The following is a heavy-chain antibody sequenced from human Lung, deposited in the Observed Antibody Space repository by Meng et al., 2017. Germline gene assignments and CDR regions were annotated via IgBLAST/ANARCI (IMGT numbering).Heavy chain of an antibody. D-gene: IGHD4-11*01. V-gene: IGHV4-34*01. CDR1: GGSFSDYY. CDR3: ARGPTTMAHDFDY. Sequence: LQQGGAGLWKPSETLSPTCVASGGSFSDYYWSWIRQPPGKGLEWIGEINHSGSTNYNPSLESRATISVDTSQNNLSLKLSSVTAADSAVYYCARGPTTMAHDFDYWGQGTLVTVSS. J-gene: IGHJ4*02. CDR2: INHSGST.